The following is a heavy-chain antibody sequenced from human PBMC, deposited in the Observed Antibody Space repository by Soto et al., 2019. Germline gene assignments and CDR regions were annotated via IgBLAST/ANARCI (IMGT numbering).Heavy chain of an antibody. CDR1: GFTFSSYA. Sequence: EVLLLESGGGLVQPGGSLRLSCAASGFTFSSYAMGWVRQAPGKGLEWVSSISGIGHSTYYADSVKGRFTTSRDNSKNTLYRQMNSLRADDTAVYYCAKRIMSTIGHFDSWGQGTLVTVSS. CDR3: AKRIMSTIGHFDS. CDR2: ISGIGHST. J-gene: IGHJ4*02. V-gene: IGHV3-23*01. D-gene: IGHD5-12*01.